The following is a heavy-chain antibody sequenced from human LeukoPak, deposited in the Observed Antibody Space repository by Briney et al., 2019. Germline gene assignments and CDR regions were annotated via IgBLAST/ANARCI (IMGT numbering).Heavy chain of an antibody. CDR1: GFTFSSYW. V-gene: IGHV3-74*01. J-gene: IGHJ4*02. D-gene: IGHD2/OR15-2a*01. Sequence: PGGSLRLSCAASGFTFSSYWMHWVRQAPGKGLVWVSRINSDGSSTSYADSVKGRFTISRDNAKNTLYLQMNSLRAEDTAVYYCGRGDFLPAGVDYWGQGTQVTVSS. CDR3: GRGDFLPAGVDY. CDR2: INSDGSST.